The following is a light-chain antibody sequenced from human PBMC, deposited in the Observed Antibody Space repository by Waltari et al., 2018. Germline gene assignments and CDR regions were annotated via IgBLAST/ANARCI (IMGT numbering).Light chain of an antibody. CDR3: QRNDRLPVT. V-gene: IGKV3-20*01. CDR1: QSVGRA. CDR2: GAS. Sequence: EIVLTQSPGTLSLSPGERATLSCRASQSVGRALIWYQQKPGPAPRLLIYGASTRATGIPDRFSGSGFGTDFSLTISRLEPEDFAVYYCQRNDRLPVTFGQGTKVEIK. J-gene: IGKJ1*01.